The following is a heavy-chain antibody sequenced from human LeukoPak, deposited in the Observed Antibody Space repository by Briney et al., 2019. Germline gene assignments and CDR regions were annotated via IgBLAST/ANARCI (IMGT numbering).Heavy chain of an antibody. J-gene: IGHJ4*02. CDR3: AKDRGRTWVQVAN. Sequence: QPGGSLRLSCIGTGFTFSSDAMGWVRQAPGKGLEWVSGISGSGASTYYADSVKGRFTISRDNSKNTLYLQMNSLRVEDTAVYYCAKDRGRTWVQVANWGQGTLVTVSS. V-gene: IGHV3-23*01. CDR2: ISGSGAST. D-gene: IGHD2-15*01. CDR1: GFTFSSDA.